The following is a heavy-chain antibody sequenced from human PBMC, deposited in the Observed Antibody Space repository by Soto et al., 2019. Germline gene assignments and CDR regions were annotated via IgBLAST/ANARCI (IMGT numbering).Heavy chain of an antibody. Sequence: QVQLVESGGGVVQPGRSLRLSCAASGFTFSSYGMHWVRQAPGKGLEWVAVISYDGSNKYYADSVKGRFTISRDNSKNTLYLQMNSLRAEDTAVYYCARSITMVRGAVRNYYGMDVWGQGTTVTVSS. CDR2: ISYDGSNK. V-gene: IGHV3-30*03. D-gene: IGHD3-10*01. CDR1: GFTFSSYG. CDR3: ARSITMVRGAVRNYYGMDV. J-gene: IGHJ6*02.